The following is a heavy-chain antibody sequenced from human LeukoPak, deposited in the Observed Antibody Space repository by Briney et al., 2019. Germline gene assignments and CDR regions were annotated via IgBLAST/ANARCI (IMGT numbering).Heavy chain of an antibody. CDR2: INPDSGFT. CDR1: GYKFTDDY. D-gene: IGHD3-16*01. V-gene: IGHV1-2*02. Sequence: ASVTVSCKASGYKFTDDYMHWVRQAPGQGLELMGWINPDSGFTNYAQKFKGRVTMTRDTSISTAYLEVRSLTSDDTAVYYCAPTAEAYTSWWKVWGQGTLVTVSS. CDR3: APTAEAYTSWWKV. J-gene: IGHJ4*02.